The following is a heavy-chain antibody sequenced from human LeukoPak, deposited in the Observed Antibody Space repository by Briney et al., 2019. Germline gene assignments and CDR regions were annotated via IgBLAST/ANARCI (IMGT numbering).Heavy chain of an antibody. CDR2: ISWNSGSI. V-gene: IGHV3-9*01. J-gene: IGHJ3*02. Sequence: GGSLRLSCAASGFTFDDYAMHWVRQAPGKGLEWVSGISWNSGSIGYADSVKGRFTISRDNAKNSLYLQMNSLRAEDTALYYCAKDTIAVAGTDAFDIWGQGTMVTVSS. CDR3: AKDTIAVAGTDAFDI. D-gene: IGHD6-19*01. CDR1: GFTFDDYA.